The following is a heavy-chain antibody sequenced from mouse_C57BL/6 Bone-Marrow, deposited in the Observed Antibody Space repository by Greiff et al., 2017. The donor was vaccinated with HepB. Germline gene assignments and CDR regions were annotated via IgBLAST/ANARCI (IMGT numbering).Heavy chain of an antibody. CDR2: IDPSDSYT. V-gene: IGHV1-69*01. J-gene: IGHJ3*01. Sequence: QVQLQQSGAELVMPGASVKLSCKASGYTFTSYWMHWVKQRPGQGLEWIGEIDPSDSYTNYNQKFKGKSTLTVDKSSSTAYMRLSSLTSEDSAVYYCARIYYGNLAWFAYWGQGTLVTVSA. CDR3: ARIYYGNLAWFAY. D-gene: IGHD2-1*01. CDR1: GYTFTSYW.